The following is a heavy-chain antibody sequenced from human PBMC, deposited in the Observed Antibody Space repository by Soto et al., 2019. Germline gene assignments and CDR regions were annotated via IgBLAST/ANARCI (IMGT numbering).Heavy chain of an antibody. D-gene: IGHD2-15*01. V-gene: IGHV3-23*01. J-gene: IGHJ4*02. CDR2: INGGGGST. CDR1: GFTFSSYT. CDR3: AKDKVCSGGSCYYDY. Sequence: EVQLLEAGGDLIQPGGSLRFSCAASGFTFSSYTMTWVRQAPGKGLEWVSAINGGGGSTYYADSVKGRFTISRDNSKDTLYLQMNSLRAEDTAVYYCAKDKVCSGGSCYYDYWGQGTLVTVSS.